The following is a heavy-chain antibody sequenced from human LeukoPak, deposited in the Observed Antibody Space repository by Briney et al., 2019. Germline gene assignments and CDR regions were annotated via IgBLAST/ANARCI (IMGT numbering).Heavy chain of an antibody. CDR3: VRDEGGGNRFEH. CDR1: GFTFSSYS. J-gene: IGHJ5*02. Sequence: EGSLRLSCAASGFTFSSYSRNWVRQAPGKGLEWVSSISSSSSYIYYADSVKGRFTISRDNAKNSLYLQMNSPRAEDTAVYYCVRDEGGGNRFEHWGQGTLVTVSS. CDR2: ISSSSSYI. D-gene: IGHD4-23*01. V-gene: IGHV3-21*01.